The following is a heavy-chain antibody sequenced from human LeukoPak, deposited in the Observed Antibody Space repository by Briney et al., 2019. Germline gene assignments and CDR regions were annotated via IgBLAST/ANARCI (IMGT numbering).Heavy chain of an antibody. V-gene: IGHV3-23*01. Sequence: PGGSLRLSCGASGFTFSSYAMSWVRQAPGKGLEWVSPISGSGGSTYYADSVKGRCTISRDNSKNTLYLQMNSLRAEDTAVYYCAKYGPGNGFPNYWGQGTLVTVSS. J-gene: IGHJ4*02. CDR2: ISGSGGST. CDR3: AKYGPGNGFPNY. D-gene: IGHD1-1*01. CDR1: GFTFSSYA.